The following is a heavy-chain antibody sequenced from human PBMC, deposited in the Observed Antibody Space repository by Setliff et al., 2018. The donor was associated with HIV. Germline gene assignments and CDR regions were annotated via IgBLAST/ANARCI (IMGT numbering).Heavy chain of an antibody. V-gene: IGHV1-69*05. CDR1: GGTFSNYG. J-gene: IGHJ5*02. Sequence: ASVKVSCKASGGTFSNYGMSWVRQAPGKGLEWMGGIIPSSGTANYAQKFQGRVTITTDEYTSTAYMELSGLRSEDTAVYYCARDFGGYCSSMGCPGLFDPWGQGTLVTVSS. CDR3: ARDFGGYCSSMGCPGLFDP. CDR2: IIPSSGTA. D-gene: IGHD2-2*01.